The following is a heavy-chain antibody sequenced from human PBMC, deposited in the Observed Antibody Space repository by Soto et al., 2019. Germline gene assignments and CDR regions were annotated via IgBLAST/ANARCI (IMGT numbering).Heavy chain of an antibody. CDR1: GFTFSSYS. D-gene: IGHD2-15*01. Sequence: GSLRLSCAASGFTFSSYSMNWVRQAPGKGLEWVSYISSSSSTIYYADSVKGRFTISRDNSKNTVYLQVSNLRAEDTAVYFCARDQTHSGGYSDSWGQGTLVTVSS. CDR3: ARDQTHSGGYSDS. J-gene: IGHJ4*02. CDR2: ISSSSSTI. V-gene: IGHV3-48*01.